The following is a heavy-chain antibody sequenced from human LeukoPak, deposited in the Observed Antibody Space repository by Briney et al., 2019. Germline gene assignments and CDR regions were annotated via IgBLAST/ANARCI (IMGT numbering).Heavy chain of an antibody. J-gene: IGHJ4*02. D-gene: IGHD1-1*01. CDR3: ARVSATTPFDC. CDR1: GDSITSKNW. Sequence: PETLSLTCAVSGDSITSKNWWSWVRQTPDKGLEWIGEISHSGSPNYNPSLESRVTISVDKSKNQFSLKLSSVTAADTAVYFCARVSATTPFDCWGQGILVTVYS. CDR2: ISHSGSP. V-gene: IGHV4-4*01.